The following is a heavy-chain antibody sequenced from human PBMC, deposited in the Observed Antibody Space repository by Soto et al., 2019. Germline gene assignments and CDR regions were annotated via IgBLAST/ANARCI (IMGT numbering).Heavy chain of an antibody. CDR1: GGSISSGGYY. CDR2: IYYSGST. V-gene: IGHV4-31*03. CDR3: SRARHYYYDSSGYYFQH. D-gene: IGHD3-22*01. Sequence: SETLSLTCTVSGGSISSGGYYWSWIRQHPGKGLEWIGYIYYSGSTYYNPSLKSRVTISVDTSKNQFSLKLSSVTAADTAVDYCSRARHYYYDSSGYYFQHWGQGTLVTVSS. J-gene: IGHJ1*01.